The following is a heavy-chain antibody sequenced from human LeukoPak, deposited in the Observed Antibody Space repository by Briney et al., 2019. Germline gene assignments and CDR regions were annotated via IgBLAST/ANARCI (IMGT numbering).Heavy chain of an antibody. CDR2: IYISGST. D-gene: IGHD3-22*01. CDR3: ARSSDSSGYTDAFDI. Sequence: PSETLSLTCTVSGGSIYSTSHYWNWIRPPAGKGLEWIGRIYISGSTNYNPSLKSRVTISLDTSKNQFSLKLSSVTAADTAVYYCARSSDSSGYTDAFDIWGQGTMVTVSS. CDR1: GGSIYSTSHY. V-gene: IGHV4-61*02. J-gene: IGHJ3*02.